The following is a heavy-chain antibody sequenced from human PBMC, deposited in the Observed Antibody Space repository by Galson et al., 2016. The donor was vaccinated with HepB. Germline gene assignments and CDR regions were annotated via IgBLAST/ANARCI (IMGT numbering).Heavy chain of an antibody. J-gene: IGHJ4*02. V-gene: IGHV3-11*01. CDR3: ARGKGGSFLDH. D-gene: IGHD1-26*01. CDR2: ISGRGATI. CDR1: GFIFSDYY. Sequence: SLRLSCAASGFIFSDYYMSWIRQTPGKGLEWLAHISGRGATIYYPDSLKGRFTISRDNAKNSLYLQMNSLRAEDTAVYYCARGKGGSFLDHWGQGAQVTVSS.